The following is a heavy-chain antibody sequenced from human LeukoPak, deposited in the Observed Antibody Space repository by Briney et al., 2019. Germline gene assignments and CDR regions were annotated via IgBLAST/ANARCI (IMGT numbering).Heavy chain of an antibody. CDR1: GYSFTSYW. D-gene: IGHD3-10*01. V-gene: IGHV5-51*01. J-gene: IGHJ4*02. Sequence: ESLKISCQGSGYSFTSYWIAWVRQMPGKGLEWMGTIYPGDSDTRYSPSFQGQVTISADKSISTAYLQWTSLKASDSAMFYCARIDGSGSYYNDYYFVYWGQGTLVTVSS. CDR3: ARIDGSGSYYNDYYFVY. CDR2: IYPGDSDT.